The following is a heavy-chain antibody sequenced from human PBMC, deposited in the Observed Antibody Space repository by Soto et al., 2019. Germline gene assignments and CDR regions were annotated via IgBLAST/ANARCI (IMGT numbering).Heavy chain of an antibody. J-gene: IGHJ4*02. V-gene: IGHV4-30-4*01. CDR2: IYYNGRT. Sequence: PSETLSLTCTVSGGSISSDDYYWSWIRQPPGKGLEWIGYIYYNGRTDYNPSLKSRVIISIDTFKNQFSLNLNAVSAADTAVYYCARDRTNSPDYFVYWGQGTLVTVSS. D-gene: IGHD2-2*01. CDR3: ARDRTNSPDYFVY. CDR1: GGSISSDDYY.